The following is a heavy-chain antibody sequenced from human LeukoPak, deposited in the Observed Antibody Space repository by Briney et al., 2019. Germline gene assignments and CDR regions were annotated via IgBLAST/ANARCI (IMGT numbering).Heavy chain of an antibody. CDR1: GYTFTGYY. D-gene: IGHD2-2*02. Sequence: ASVKVSCKASGYTFTGYYMDWVRQAPGQGLEWMGWVNPNSGGTNYAQKFQGRVTMTRDTSISTAYMELSRLRSDDTAVYYCARSTQYCSSTSCYTEGFDYWGQGTLVTVSS. J-gene: IGHJ4*02. CDR3: ARSTQYCSSTSCYTEGFDY. CDR2: VNPNSGGT. V-gene: IGHV1-2*02.